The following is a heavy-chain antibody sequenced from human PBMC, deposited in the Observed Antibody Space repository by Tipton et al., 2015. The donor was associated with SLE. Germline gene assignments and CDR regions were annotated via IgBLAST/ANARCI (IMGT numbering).Heavy chain of an antibody. CDR1: GGSISSSSYY. J-gene: IGHJ6*02. CDR3: ARQISRELLSYYYYYGMDV. Sequence: TLSLTCTVSGGSISSSSYYWGWIRQPPGKGLEWIGSIYYSGSTYYNPSLKSRVTISVDTSKNQFSLKLTSVTAADTAVYYCARQISRELLSYYYYYGMDVWGQGTTVTVSS. CDR2: IYYSGST. V-gene: IGHV4-39*01. D-gene: IGHD3-10*01.